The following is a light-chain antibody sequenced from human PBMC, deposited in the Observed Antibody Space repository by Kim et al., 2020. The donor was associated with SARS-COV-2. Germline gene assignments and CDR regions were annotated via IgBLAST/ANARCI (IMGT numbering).Light chain of an antibody. CDR2: LNSDGSH. J-gene: IGLJ2*01. V-gene: IGLV4-69*01. CDR3: QTWGTGVVV. Sequence: APVTLPSTLSSGTRGYAHAWHQQQPEKGPRYLLKLNSDGSHSKGDGIPDRFSGSSSGAERYLTISSLQSEDEADYYCQTWGTGVVVFGGGTQLTVL. CDR1: SGTRGYA.